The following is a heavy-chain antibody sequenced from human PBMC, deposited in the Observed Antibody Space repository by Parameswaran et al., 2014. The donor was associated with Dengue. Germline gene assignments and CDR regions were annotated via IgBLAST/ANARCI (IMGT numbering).Heavy chain of an antibody. J-gene: IGHJ4*02. CDR2: IYYSGST. D-gene: IGHD6-13*01. V-gene: IGHV4-39*01. CDR3: ARRTAADTFDY. CDR1: GGSISSSSYY. Sequence: SETLSLTCTVSGGSISSSSYYWGWIRQPPGKGLEWIGSIYYSGSTYYNPSLKSRVTISVDTSKNQFSLKLSSVTAADTAVYYCARRTAADTFDYWGQGTPVTVSS.